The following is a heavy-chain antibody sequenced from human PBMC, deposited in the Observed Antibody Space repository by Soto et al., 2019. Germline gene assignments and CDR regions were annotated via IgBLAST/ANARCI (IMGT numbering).Heavy chain of an antibody. CDR1: GYTFTNYV. CDR3: ARGGKQQLAY. D-gene: IGHD6-13*01. Sequence: ASVKVSCKASGYTFTNYVVSWVRQAPGQGLEWIGWISAFNGNANYVQKFQGRVTMTTDTSTNTAYMELRSLRSDDTAVYYCARGGKQQLAYWGQGALVTVSS. J-gene: IGHJ4*02. V-gene: IGHV1-18*01. CDR2: ISAFNGNA.